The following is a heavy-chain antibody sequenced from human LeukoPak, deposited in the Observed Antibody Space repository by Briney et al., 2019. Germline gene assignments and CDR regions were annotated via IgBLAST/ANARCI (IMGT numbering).Heavy chain of an antibody. CDR1: GYTFTTYY. Sequence: GASVKVSCKASGYTFTTYYMHWVRQAPGQGLEWVGIINPSGGSTSYAQKFQGRVSMTRDTSTSTVYMELSSLRSEDTAVYYCARDSPLGYCRSTTCYFSLPGDYWGQGTLVTVSS. CDR2: INPSGGST. V-gene: IGHV1-46*01. J-gene: IGHJ4*02. CDR3: ARDSPLGYCRSTTCYFSLPGDY. D-gene: IGHD2-2*01.